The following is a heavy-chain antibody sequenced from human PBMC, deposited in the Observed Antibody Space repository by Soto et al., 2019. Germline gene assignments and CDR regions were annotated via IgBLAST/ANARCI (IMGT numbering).Heavy chain of an antibody. CDR3: ARTARLVDY. CDR2: MSPSGSGI. J-gene: IGHJ4*02. V-gene: IGHV3-11*01. Sequence: QVRLVESGGGLVKPGGSLRLSCVASGFTFTDHYMSWIRQAPGKGLEWIAYMSPSGSGISYADSAKGRFTISRDNARNTMYLQMNTLRAEDTAVYYCARTARLVDYWGQGTLVTVSS. CDR1: GFTFTDHY.